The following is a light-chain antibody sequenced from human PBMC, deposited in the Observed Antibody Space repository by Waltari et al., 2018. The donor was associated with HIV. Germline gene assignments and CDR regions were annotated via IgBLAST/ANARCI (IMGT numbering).Light chain of an antibody. CDR3: NSRDSSGNHVV. Sequence: SSELTQDPAVSVALGQTVRITCQGDSLRSYYASWYQQKPGQAPVLVIYGNINRPSGIPDRFSGSSSGNTASLTITGAQAEDEADYYCNSRDSSGNHVVFGGGTKLTVL. CDR1: SLRSYY. V-gene: IGLV3-19*01. J-gene: IGLJ2*01. CDR2: GNI.